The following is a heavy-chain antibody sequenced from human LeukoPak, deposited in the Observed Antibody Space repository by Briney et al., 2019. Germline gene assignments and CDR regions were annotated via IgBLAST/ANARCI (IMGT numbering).Heavy chain of an antibody. D-gene: IGHD3-22*01. J-gene: IGHJ4*02. CDR3: ARVYYYDSSGQQYYFDY. CDR2: INPSGGST. V-gene: IGHV1-46*01. CDR1: GGTFSSYA. Sequence: ASVKVSCKASGGTFSSYAISWVRQAPGQGLEWMGIINPSGGSTSYAQKFQGRVTMTRDTSTSTVYMELSSLRSEDTAVYYCARVYYYDSSGQQYYFDYWGQGTLVTVSS.